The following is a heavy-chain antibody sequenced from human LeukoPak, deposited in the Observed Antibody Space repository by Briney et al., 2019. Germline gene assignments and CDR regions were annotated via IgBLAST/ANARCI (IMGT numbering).Heavy chain of an antibody. CDR3: ARDPLRYFDLKFDP. J-gene: IGHJ5*02. D-gene: IGHD3-9*01. CDR2: TSTILAIA. Sequence: GSSVTVSRKSTVGTFSSYAISWVRPAPGQELAWVGRTSTILAIANYANKFQGKVTITADKSTSTAYMELSSLRSEDTAVYYCARDPLRYFDLKFDPWGQGTLVTVSS. V-gene: IGHV1-69*04. CDR1: VGTFSSYA.